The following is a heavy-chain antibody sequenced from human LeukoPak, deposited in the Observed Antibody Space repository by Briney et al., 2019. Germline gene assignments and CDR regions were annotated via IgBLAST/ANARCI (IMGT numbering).Heavy chain of an antibody. D-gene: IGHD6-19*01. Sequence: SETLSLTCTVSGDSITTTTYFWGWIRQPPGKGLEWIGSIYYSGSTYSSPSLKSRVTISVDTSKNQFSLKLNSVTAADTAVYYCAITYSSGWSSYFDYWGQGTLVTVSS. CDR3: AITYSSGWSSYFDY. V-gene: IGHV4-39*01. CDR1: GDSITTTTYF. J-gene: IGHJ4*02. CDR2: IYYSGST.